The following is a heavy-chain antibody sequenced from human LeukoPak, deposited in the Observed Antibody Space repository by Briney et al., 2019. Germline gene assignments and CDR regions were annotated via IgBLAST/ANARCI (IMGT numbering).Heavy chain of an antibody. J-gene: IGHJ4*02. V-gene: IGHV4-39*01. CDR3: ARGRYNWNRTPFDY. D-gene: IGHD1-20*01. Sequence: SETLSLTCTVSGASISSSSYYWGWIRQPPGKGLEWIGSIYYSGSTYYNPSLKSRVTISVDTSKNQFSLKLSSVTAADTAVYYCARGRYNWNRTPFDYWGQGTLVTVSS. CDR2: IYYSGST. CDR1: GASISSSSYY.